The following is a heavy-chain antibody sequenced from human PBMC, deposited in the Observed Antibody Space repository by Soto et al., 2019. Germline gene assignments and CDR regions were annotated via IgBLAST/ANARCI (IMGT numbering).Heavy chain of an antibody. Sequence: SETLSLTCTVSGGSISSTNYFWGWIRQPPGKGLEWIGSIHYSGSTYYNPSLKSRVTVSVDTSKNQFSLKLTSVTAADTAVYYCARQRDYYDTSGDSYFDYWGQGTLVTGLL. J-gene: IGHJ4*02. CDR2: IHYSGST. V-gene: IGHV4-39*01. CDR1: GGSISSTNYF. D-gene: IGHD3-22*01. CDR3: ARQRDYYDTSGDSYFDY.